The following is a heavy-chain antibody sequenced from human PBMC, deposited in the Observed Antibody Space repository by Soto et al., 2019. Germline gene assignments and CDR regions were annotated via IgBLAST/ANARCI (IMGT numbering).Heavy chain of an antibody. CDR3: ARDLDGGGDYDFGY. CDR2: IYYSGST. V-gene: IGHV4-59*01. CDR1: GGSISSYY. D-gene: IGHD4-17*01. J-gene: IGHJ4*02. Sequence: QVQLQESGPGLVKPSETLSLTCTVSGGSISSYYWSWIRQPPGKGLEWIGYIYYSGSTNYNPSLKSLVTISVDTSKNQFSLKLSSVTAADTAVYYCARDLDGGGDYDFGYWGQGTLVTVSS.